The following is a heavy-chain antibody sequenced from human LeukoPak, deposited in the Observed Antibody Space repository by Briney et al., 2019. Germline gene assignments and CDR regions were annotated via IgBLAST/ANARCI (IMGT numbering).Heavy chain of an antibody. V-gene: IGHV4-39*07. CDR1: GGSISSSSYY. CDR3: ARGTNFDY. J-gene: IGHJ4*02. CDR2: IYYSGST. Sequence: PSETLSLTCTVSGGSISSSSYYWGWIRQPPGKGLEWIGSIYYSGSTYYNPSLKSRVTISVDTSKNQFSLKLSSVTAADTAVYYCARGTNFDYWGRGTLVTVSS.